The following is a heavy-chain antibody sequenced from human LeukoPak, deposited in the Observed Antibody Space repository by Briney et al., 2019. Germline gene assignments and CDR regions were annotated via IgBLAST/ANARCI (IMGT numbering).Heavy chain of an antibody. V-gene: IGHV4-4*09. Sequence: SETLSLTCTVSGGSISSYYWSWIRQPPGKGLEWIGYIYTSGSTNYNPSLKSRVTISVDTSKNQFSLKLSSVTAADTAVYYCARARGRVDYWGQGTLVTVSS. J-gene: IGHJ4*02. CDR2: IYTSGST. CDR3: ARARGRVDY. CDR1: GGSISSYY.